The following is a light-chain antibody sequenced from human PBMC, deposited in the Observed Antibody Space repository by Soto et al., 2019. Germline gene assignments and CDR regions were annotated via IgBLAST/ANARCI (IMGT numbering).Light chain of an antibody. CDR2: DAS. J-gene: IGKJ5*01. CDR3: QQRHMWHIT. V-gene: IGKV1-5*02. Sequence: DILFPPLPSHLPESIGDRVSLICRASQGISNWLAWYQQKPGKAPTLLVYDASKLETGVTSRFRGSGSGTDFTLTISSLEPEDSAVYYCQQRHMWHITFGQGPRRAIK. CDR1: QGISNW.